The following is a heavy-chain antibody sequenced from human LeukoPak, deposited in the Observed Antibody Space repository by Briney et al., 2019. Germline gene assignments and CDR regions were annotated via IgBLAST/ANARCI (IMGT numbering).Heavy chain of an antibody. V-gene: IGHV4-39*01. CDR3: ARVRHGPDY. CDR1: GGSISSSSYY. J-gene: IGHJ4*02. D-gene: IGHD3/OR15-3a*01. Sequence: SETLSLTCTVSGGSISSSSYYWGWIRQPPGKGPEWIGSIYYSGSTYYNPSLKSRVTISVDTSKNQFSLKLSSVTAADTAVYYCARVRHGPDYWGQGTLVTVSS. CDR2: IYYSGST.